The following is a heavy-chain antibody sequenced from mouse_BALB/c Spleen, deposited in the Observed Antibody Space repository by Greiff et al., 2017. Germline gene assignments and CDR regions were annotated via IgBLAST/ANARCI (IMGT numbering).Heavy chain of an antibody. V-gene: IGHV2-9*02. CDR1: GFSLTSYG. CDR3: ARDDERAAWFAY. J-gene: IGHJ3*01. CDR2: IWAGGST. Sequence: QVQLQQSGPGLVAPSQRLSITCTVSGFSLTSYGVHWVRQPPGKGLEWLGVIWAGGSTNYNSALMSRLSISKDNSKSQVFLKMNSLQTDDTAMYYCARDDERAAWFAYWGQGTLVTVSA. D-gene: IGHD2-3*01.